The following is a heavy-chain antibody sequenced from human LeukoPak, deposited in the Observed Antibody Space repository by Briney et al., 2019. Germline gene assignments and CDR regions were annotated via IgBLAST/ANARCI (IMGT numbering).Heavy chain of an antibody. D-gene: IGHD1-26*01. CDR3: ARGGKWELPYYFDY. Sequence: GGSLRLSCAAAGFTFTSYSMNWVRQAPGRGLEWVSSISGDSIYIYYADSVKGRFTISRDNSKNTLYLQMNSLRAEDTAVYYCARGGKWELPYYFDYWGQGTLVTVSS. J-gene: IGHJ4*02. V-gene: IGHV3-21*01. CDR1: GFTFTSYS. CDR2: ISGDSIYI.